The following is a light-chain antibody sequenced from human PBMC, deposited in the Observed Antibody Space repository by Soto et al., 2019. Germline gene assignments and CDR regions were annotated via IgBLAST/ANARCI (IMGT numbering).Light chain of an antibody. CDR2: DAY. CDR1: HDIGYY. V-gene: IGKV1-33*01. J-gene: IGKJ3*01. CDR3: QYSRHLPL. Sequence: DIQMTPSPSSLSASLGDRVTITCQASHDIGYYLNCYQHKPGKAPKLLIYDAYNFETGVASRFSGGGSGTHFSFTISGLQPEDIATYYCQYSRHLPLFGPGTKVDI.